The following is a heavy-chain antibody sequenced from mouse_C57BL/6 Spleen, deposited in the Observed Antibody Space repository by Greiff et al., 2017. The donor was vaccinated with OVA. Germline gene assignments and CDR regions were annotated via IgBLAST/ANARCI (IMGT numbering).Heavy chain of an antibody. Sequence: QVQLQQSGAELMKPGASVKLSCKATGYTFTGYWIEWVKQRPGHGLEWIGEILPGSGSTTYNEKFKGKATFTADTSSNTAYMQLSRLTTEDSAIYYCERGERYYGSSPDYWGQGTTLTVSS. D-gene: IGHD1-1*01. CDR1: GYTFTGYW. CDR3: ERGERYYGSSPDY. J-gene: IGHJ2*01. CDR2: ILPGSGST. V-gene: IGHV1-9*01.